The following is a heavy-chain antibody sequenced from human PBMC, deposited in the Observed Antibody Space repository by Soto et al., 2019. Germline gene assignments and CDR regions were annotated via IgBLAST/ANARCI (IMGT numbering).Heavy chain of an antibody. V-gene: IGHV2-5*02. D-gene: IGHD3-3*01. CDR3: THTYFEFWSGSPTGFGY. CDR1: GCSLNSSGVG. CDR2: IYWDADK. J-gene: IGHJ4*02. Sequence: QITLRESSPTLVKPTQTLTLTCTFSGCSLNSSGVGVGWLRQAPGKALEWLALIYWDADKRYSPSLKSRLSITKDTSKNQVVLRVTNMEPVDTAIYYCTHTYFEFWSGSPTGFGYGGQGTLVAVSS.